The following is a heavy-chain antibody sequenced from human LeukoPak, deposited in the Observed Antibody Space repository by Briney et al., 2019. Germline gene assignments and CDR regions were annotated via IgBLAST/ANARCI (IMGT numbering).Heavy chain of an antibody. CDR1: GGSISSYY. V-gene: IGHV4-59*01. Sequence: SETLSLTCAVSGGSISSYYWSWIRQPPGKGREWIGYIYYSGTTNYNPSLKSRLTISVDTSKNQFSLKLTSVTAADTAVYYCARRTGTYFDSWGQGTLVTVSS. J-gene: IGHJ4*02. CDR3: ARRTGTYFDS. CDR2: IYYSGTT. D-gene: IGHD3-10*01.